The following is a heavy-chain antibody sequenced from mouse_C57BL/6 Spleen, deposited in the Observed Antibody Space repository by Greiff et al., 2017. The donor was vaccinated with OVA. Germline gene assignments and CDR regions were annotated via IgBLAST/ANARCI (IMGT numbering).Heavy chain of an antibody. V-gene: IGHV3-1*01. CDR3: ARTRYWYFDV. CDR2: ISYSGST. J-gene: IGHJ1*03. Sequence: VQLQQSGPGMVKPSQSLSLTCTVTGYSITSGYDWHWIRHFPGNKLEWMGYISYSGSTNYNPSLKSRISITHDTSKNHFFLKLNSVTTEDTATYYCARTRYWYFDVWGTGTTVTVSS. CDR1: GYSITSGYD.